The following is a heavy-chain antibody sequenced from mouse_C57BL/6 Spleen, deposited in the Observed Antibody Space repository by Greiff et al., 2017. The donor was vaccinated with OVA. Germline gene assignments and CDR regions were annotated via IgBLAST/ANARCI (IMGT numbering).Heavy chain of an antibody. Sequence: VQLQQPGAELVRPGSSVKLSCKASGYTFTSYWMHWVKQRPIQGLEWIGNIDPSDSETHSHQKFTYKATLTLHKSSSTAYLQLSSLTSEDSAVYYCARGLRRGGDFDYWGQGTTLTVSS. CDR3: ARGLRRGGDFDY. CDR1: GYTFTSYW. V-gene: IGHV1-52*01. D-gene: IGHD2-2*01. CDR2: IDPSDSET. J-gene: IGHJ2*01.